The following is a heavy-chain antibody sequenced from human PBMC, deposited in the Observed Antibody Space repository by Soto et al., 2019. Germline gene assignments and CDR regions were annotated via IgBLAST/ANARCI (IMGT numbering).Heavy chain of an antibody. J-gene: IGHJ4*02. CDR3: ARDPSGALPGFDY. CDR1: GFAFSSYL. CDR2: ISGSSSYI. V-gene: IGHV3-21*02. Sequence: EVQLVESGGGLVKPGGSLRLSCAASGFAFSSYLMNWVRQAPGKGLEWVSAISGSSSYIYYTDSVRGRFTISRDNAKNSVYLQMNSLRVEDMAVYYCARDPSGALPGFDYWGQGILVTVSS. D-gene: IGHD3-3*01.